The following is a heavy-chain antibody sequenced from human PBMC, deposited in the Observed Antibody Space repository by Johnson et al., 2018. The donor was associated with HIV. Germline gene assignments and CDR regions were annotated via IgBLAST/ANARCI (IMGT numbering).Heavy chain of an antibody. Sequence: VQLVESGGHLVQPGGSLRLSCAASGFTFRNYALTWVRQAPGKGLDWVSSISGSGGSTHYADSVKGRFTISRDNSKSTLYLQMNSLRAEDTAIYYCAKAYNFVGVTVDGDFDIWGRGTMVTVSS. D-gene: IGHD3-16*02. CDR2: ISGSGGST. V-gene: IGHV3-23*04. CDR1: GFTFRNYA. J-gene: IGHJ3*02. CDR3: AKAYNFVGVTVDGDFDI.